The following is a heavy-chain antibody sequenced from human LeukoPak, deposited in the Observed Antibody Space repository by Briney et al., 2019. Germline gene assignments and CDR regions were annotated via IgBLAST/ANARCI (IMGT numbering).Heavy chain of an antibody. J-gene: IGHJ4*02. D-gene: IGHD3-16*01. Sequence: PGGSLRLSCAASGFTFSSYAMHWVRQAPGKGLEWVAFIRYDGSDQYYADSVKGRFTISRDNSKNTLPLHLNSLRSEDTAVYYCARYEYFDLWGQGTLVIVSS. CDR1: GFTFSSYA. CDR3: ARYEYFDL. V-gene: IGHV3-30*04. CDR2: IRYDGSDQ.